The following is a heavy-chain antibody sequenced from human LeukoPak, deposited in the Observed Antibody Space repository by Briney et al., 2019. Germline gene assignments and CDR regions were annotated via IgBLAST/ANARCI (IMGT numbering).Heavy chain of an antibody. D-gene: IGHD3-16*02. CDR3: ARMYYDYVWGSYPTDP. Sequence: ASVKVPCKASGYTFTGYYMHWVRQATGQGLEWMGWMNPNSGNTGYAQRFQGRITMTRNTSISTAYMELSSLRSEDTAVYYCARMYYDYVWGSYPTDPWGQGTLVTVSS. CDR2: MNPNSGNT. V-gene: IGHV1-8*02. J-gene: IGHJ5*02. CDR1: GYTFTGYY.